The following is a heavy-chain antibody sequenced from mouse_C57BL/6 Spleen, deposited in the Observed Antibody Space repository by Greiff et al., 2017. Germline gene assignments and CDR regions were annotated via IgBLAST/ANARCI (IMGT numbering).Heavy chain of an antibody. CDR3: VSDFYYAMDY. V-gene: IGHV10-1*01. Sequence: EVPGVESGGGLVQPKGSLKLSCAASGFSFNTYAMNWVRQAPGKGLEWVARIRSKSNNYATYYADSVKDRFTISRDDSESMLYLQMNNLKTEDTAMYYCVSDFYYAMDYWGQGTSVTVSS. J-gene: IGHJ4*01. CDR2: IRSKSNNYAT. CDR1: GFSFNTYA.